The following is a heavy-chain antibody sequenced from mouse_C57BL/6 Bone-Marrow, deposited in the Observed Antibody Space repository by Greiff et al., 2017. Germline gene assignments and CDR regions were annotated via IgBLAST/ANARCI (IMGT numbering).Heavy chain of an antibody. D-gene: IGHD2-4*01. CDR2: ISYDGSN. CDR1: GYSITSGYY. Sequence: EVQLQQSGPGLVKPSQSLSLTCSVTGYSITSGYYWNWIRQFPGNKLEWMGYISYDGSNNYNPSLKNRISITRDTSKNQFFLKLNSVTTEDTATYYCARGIDYDGADYWGQGTSVTVSS. CDR3: ARGIDYDGADY. V-gene: IGHV3-6*01. J-gene: IGHJ4*01.